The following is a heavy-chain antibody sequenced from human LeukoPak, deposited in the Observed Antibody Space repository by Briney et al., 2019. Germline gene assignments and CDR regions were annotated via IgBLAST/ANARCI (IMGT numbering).Heavy chain of an antibody. CDR1: GGSFSGYY. D-gene: IGHD3-10*01. CDR2: INHSGST. Sequence: PSETLSLTCAVYGGSFSGYYWSWIRQPPGKGLEWIGEINHSGSTNYNPSLKSRVTISLDTSKNQFSLKLSSVTAADTAVYYCARQKTYGSGSSLDYWGQGTLVTVSS. V-gene: IGHV4-34*01. J-gene: IGHJ4*02. CDR3: ARQKTYGSGSSLDY.